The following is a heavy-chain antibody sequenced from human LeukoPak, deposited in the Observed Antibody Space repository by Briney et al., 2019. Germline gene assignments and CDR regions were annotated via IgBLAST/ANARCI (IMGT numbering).Heavy chain of an antibody. Sequence: SQTLSLTCTVSGGSISSGGYSWSWIRQHPGKGLEWIGYLYYTGTTYYNPSLKSRIIISVDTSKTQFSLRLSSVSAADTAIYYCARDLGVRGMDVWGQGTTVTVSS. D-gene: IGHD2-21*01. CDR1: GGSISSGGYS. J-gene: IGHJ6*02. V-gene: IGHV4-31*03. CDR3: ARDLGVRGMDV. CDR2: LYYTGTT.